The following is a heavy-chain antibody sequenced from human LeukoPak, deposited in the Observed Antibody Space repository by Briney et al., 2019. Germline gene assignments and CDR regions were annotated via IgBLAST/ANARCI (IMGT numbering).Heavy chain of an antibody. V-gene: IGHV3-23*01. J-gene: IGHJ4*02. Sequence: GGSLRISCAASGFTFSSYAMSWVRQAPGKGLEWVSAISGSGRSTYYADSVKGRFTISRDNSKNTLYLQMNSLRAEDTAVYYCAKRSGYDILTGCDYWGQGTLVTVSS. CDR3: AKRSGYDILTGCDY. CDR2: ISGSGRST. D-gene: IGHD3-9*01. CDR1: GFTFSSYA.